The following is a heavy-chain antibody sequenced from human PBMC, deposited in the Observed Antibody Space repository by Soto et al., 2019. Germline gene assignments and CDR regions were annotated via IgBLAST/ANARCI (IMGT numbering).Heavy chain of an antibody. CDR3: AKDSSSGWYEYYGMDV. D-gene: IGHD6-19*01. Sequence: GGTLRLSCAASGFTFSSYGMHWVRQAPGKGLEWVAVISYDGSNKYYADSVKGRFTISRDNSKNTLYLQMNSLRAEDTAVYYCAKDSSSGWYEYYGMDVWGQGTTVTVSS. V-gene: IGHV3-30*18. CDR2: ISYDGSNK. CDR1: GFTFSSYG. J-gene: IGHJ6*02.